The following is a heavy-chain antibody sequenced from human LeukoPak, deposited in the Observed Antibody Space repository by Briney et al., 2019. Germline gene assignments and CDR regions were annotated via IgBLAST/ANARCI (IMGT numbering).Heavy chain of an antibody. D-gene: IGHD3-3*02. J-gene: IGHJ4*02. CDR2: IYYSGST. Sequence: PSETLSLTCTASGGSISSSSYYWGWIRQPPGKGLEWIGSIYYSGSTYYNPSLKSRVTISVDTSKNQFSLKLSSVTAADTAVYYCARVKGGGHFWSGYRIASFDYWGQGTLVTVSS. CDR1: GGSISSSSYY. V-gene: IGHV4-39*07. CDR3: ARVKGGGHFWSGYRIASFDY.